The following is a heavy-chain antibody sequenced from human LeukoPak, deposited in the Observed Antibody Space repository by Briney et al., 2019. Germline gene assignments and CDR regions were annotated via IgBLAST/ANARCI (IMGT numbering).Heavy chain of an antibody. V-gene: IGHV3-9*01. CDR2: ISWNSGSI. Sequence: GGSLRLSCAASGFTFDDYAMHWVRQAPGKGLEWVSGISWNSGSIGYADSVKGRFTISRDNAKNSLYLQMNSLRAEDTALYYCAKETLYDSSGYYDYWGQGTLVTVSS. D-gene: IGHD3-22*01. CDR3: AKETLYDSSGYYDY. CDR1: GFTFDDYA. J-gene: IGHJ4*02.